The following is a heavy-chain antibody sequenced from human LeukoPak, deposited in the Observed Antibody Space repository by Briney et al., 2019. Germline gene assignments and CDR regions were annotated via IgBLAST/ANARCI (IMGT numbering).Heavy chain of an antibody. D-gene: IGHD2-2*01. J-gene: IGHJ6*02. Sequence: ASVKVSCKASGYTFTSYGISWVRQAPGQGLEWMGWISAYNGNTNYAQKLQGRVTMTTDTSTSTAYMELRSLRSDDTAVYYCARGNSIVVVPAAWFYYYYGMDVWGQGTTVTVSS. CDR1: GYTFTSYG. V-gene: IGHV1-18*01. CDR2: ISAYNGNT. CDR3: ARGNSIVVVPAAWFYYYYGMDV.